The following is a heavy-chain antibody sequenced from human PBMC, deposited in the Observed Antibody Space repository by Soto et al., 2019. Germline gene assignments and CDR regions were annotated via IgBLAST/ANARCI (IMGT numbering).Heavy chain of an antibody. J-gene: IGHJ4*02. Sequence: QVQLVQSGAEVKKPGASVKVPCKASGYTFTNFGIIWVRQAPGQGLEWMGWISAYNGNTNYAQNFQGRVAMTTDTATSTAYMELRSLRSDDTAVYYCARGRTPIDSWGQGTLVTVSS. D-gene: IGHD2-15*01. V-gene: IGHV1-18*01. CDR2: ISAYNGNT. CDR3: ARGRTPIDS. CDR1: GYTFTNFG.